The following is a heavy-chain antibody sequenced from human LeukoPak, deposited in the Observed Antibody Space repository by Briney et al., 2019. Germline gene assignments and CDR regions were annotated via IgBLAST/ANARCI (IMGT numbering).Heavy chain of an antibody. Sequence: GGSLRLSCAASGITFSNYAMHWVRQAPGKGLQHVSAISSNGGSTYYANSVKGRFTISRDNSKNTLYLQMGSLRAEDMAVYYCATGGLRFLVPNPLFDYWGKGTLVTVSS. CDR3: ATGGLRFLVPNPLFDY. CDR1: GITFSNYA. CDR2: ISSNGGST. D-gene: IGHD3-16*01. V-gene: IGHV3-64*01. J-gene: IGHJ4*02.